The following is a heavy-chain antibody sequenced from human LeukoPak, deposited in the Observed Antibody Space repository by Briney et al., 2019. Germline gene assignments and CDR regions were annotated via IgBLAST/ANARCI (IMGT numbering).Heavy chain of an antibody. CDR1: GGSISSYY. Sequence: SETLSLTCTVSGGSISSYYWSWIRQPPGKGLEWIGYIYYSGSTNYNPSLKSRVTISVDTSKNQFSLKLSSVTAADTAVYYCARRGTGTYRGFDYWGQGTLVTVSS. V-gene: IGHV4-59*08. D-gene: IGHD1-7*01. CDR2: IYYSGST. J-gene: IGHJ4*02. CDR3: ARRGTGTYRGFDY.